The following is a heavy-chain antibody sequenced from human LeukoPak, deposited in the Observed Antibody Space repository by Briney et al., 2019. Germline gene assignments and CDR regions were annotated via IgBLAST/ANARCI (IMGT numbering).Heavy chain of an antibody. V-gene: IGHV1-2*02. J-gene: IGHJ4*02. D-gene: IGHD3-22*01. CDR3: ARSLVTYYYDSGGHTEDY. CDR2: INPNSGGT. Sequence: ASVKVSCKASGYTFTGYYMHWVRQAPGQGLEWMGWINPNSGGTNYAQKFQGRVTMTRDTSISTAYMELSRLRSDDTAAYYCARSLVTYYYDSGGHTEDYWGQGTLVTVSS. CDR1: GYTFTGYY.